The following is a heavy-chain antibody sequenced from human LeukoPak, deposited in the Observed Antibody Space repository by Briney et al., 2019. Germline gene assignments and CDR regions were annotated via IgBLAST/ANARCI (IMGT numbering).Heavy chain of an antibody. CDR3: ARRTYSSSWLFDY. Sequence: GASVKVSCKASGGTFSSYAISWVRQAPGQGLEWMGWINTNTGNPTYAQGFTGRFVFSLDTSVSTAYLQISSLKAEDTAVYYCARRTYSSSWLFDYWGQGTLVTVSS. CDR1: GGTFSSYA. D-gene: IGHD6-13*01. J-gene: IGHJ4*02. CDR2: INTNTGNP. V-gene: IGHV7-4-1*02.